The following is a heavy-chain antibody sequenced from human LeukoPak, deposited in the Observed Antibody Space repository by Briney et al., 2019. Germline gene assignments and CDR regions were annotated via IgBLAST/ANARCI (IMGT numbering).Heavy chain of an antibody. CDR3: AKWWRQQTIFDY. V-gene: IGHV3-23*01. J-gene: IGHJ4*02. D-gene: IGHD2-15*01. CDR1: GFTFSTYG. Sequence: PGGSLRLSCAASGFTFSTYGMSWVRQAPGKGLEWVSSIRDSASTTEYADSVKGRFTISRDNSNNMLYLQMNSLRAEDTALYYCAKWWRQQTIFDYWGQGTLVTVSS. CDR2: IRDSASTT.